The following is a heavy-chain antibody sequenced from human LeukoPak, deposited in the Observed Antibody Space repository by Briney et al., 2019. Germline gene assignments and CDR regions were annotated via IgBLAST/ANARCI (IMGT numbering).Heavy chain of an antibody. CDR3: AKPNDYVWGSPPNDY. CDR2: INWNGGST. D-gene: IGHD3-16*01. J-gene: IGHJ4*02. V-gene: IGHV3-20*04. CDR1: GFTFDDYG. Sequence: PGGSLRLSCAASGFTFDDYGMSWVRQAPGKGLEWVSGINWNGGSTGYADSVKGRFTISRDNAKNSLYLQMNSLRAEDTALYYCAKPNDYVWGSPPNDYWGQGTLVTVSS.